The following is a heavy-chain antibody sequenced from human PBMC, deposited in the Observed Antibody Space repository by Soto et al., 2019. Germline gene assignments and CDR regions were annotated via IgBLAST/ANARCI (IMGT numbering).Heavy chain of an antibody. Sequence: QVHLKESGPGLVKPSETLSLTCAISGGSTSSSDWWTWVRQPPGEGLEWIGEIHRAGVTNYNSSLKSRLTISLDHSRNQFSLSLTSVTAADAAVYFCAGRPEIHPRWGQGILVPVSS. D-gene: IGHD1-26*01. CDR2: IHRAGVT. V-gene: IGHV4-4*02. CDR1: GGSTSSSDW. CDR3: AGRPEIHPR. J-gene: IGHJ4*02.